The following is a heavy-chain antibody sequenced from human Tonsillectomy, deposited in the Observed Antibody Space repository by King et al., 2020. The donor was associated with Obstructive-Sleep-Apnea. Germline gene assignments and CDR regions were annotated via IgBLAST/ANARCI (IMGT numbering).Heavy chain of an antibody. CDR1: GFTFSSYS. D-gene: IGHD1-1*01. J-gene: IGHJ3*02. Sequence: VQLVESGGGLVKPGGSLRLSCAASGFTFSSYSMKWVRQAPGKGLEWGSSISSSSSYIYSAHSVKGRFTISIDNAKNSLYLQMNTMRAQDTAVYYWARDLEGGTTGTTGAFDIWGQGTMVTVSS. CDR2: ISSSSSYI. CDR3: ARDLEGGTTGTTGAFDI. V-gene: IGHV3-21*01.